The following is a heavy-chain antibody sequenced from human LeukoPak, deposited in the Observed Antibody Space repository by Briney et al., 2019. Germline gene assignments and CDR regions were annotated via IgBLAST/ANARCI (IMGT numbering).Heavy chain of an antibody. D-gene: IGHD3-22*01. CDR2: IYYSGST. J-gene: IGHJ4*02. CDR1: GGSISSSSYY. CDR3: ARAEYYYDSSGYYYPWYYFDY. V-gene: IGHV4-39*01. Sequence: SETLSLTGTVSGGSISSSSYYWGWIRQPPGKGLEWIGSIYYSGSTYYNPSLKSRVTISVDTSKNQFSLKLSSVTAADTAVYYCARAEYYYDSSGYYYPWYYFDYWGQGTLVTVSS.